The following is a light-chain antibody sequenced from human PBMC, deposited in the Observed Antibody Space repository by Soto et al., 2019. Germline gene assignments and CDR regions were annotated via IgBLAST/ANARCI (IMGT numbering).Light chain of an antibody. V-gene: IGKV3-15*01. CDR2: GAS. CDR1: QSVSSN. J-gene: IGKJ1*01. Sequence: EIVMTQSPATLSVSPGERATLSCRASQSVSSNLAWYQQKPGQAPRLLIYGASTRATGIPARFSGSGSGTEFTLTISSLRSEDFAVYYCQQYNNWPPGTFGQGTKVDI. CDR3: QQYNNWPPGT.